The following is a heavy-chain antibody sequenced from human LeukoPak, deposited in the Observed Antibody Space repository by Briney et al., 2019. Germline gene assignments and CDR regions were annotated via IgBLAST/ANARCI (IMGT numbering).Heavy chain of an antibody. D-gene: IGHD3-3*01. V-gene: IGHV4-59*01. CDR3: ARDERFLEWLLDY. J-gene: IGHJ4*02. CDR2: SGST. Sequence: SETLSLTCTVSGGSISSYYWRWIRQPPGKGREWIGYSGSTNYNHSLKSRVTISVDTSKNQFSLKLSSVTAADTAVYYCARDERFLEWLLDYWGQGTLVTVSS. CDR1: GGSISSYY.